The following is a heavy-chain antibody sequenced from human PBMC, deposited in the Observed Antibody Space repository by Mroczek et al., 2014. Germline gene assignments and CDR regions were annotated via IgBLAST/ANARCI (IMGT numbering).Heavy chain of an antibody. J-gene: IGHJ2*01. CDR3: ARVSCSTTSCYSNWYFDL. CDR1: GGSIRSYY. D-gene: IGHD2-2*01. CDR2: SIPWGH. Sequence: QLQGWGPGPLKPSETLSLTCTVSGGSIRSYYWSWIRQPPGRDWSGLGVSIPWGHQLQPSLRSRVTMSVDTSKSQFSLKLNSMTAADTAVYYCARVSCSTTSCYSNWYFDLWGRGTLVSVSS. V-gene: IGHV4-4*07.